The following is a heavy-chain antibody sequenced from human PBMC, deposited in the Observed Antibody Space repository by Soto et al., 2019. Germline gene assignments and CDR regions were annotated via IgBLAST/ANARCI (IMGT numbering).Heavy chain of an antibody. Sequence: PGGSLRLSCAASGCTFRSYAMSWVRQAPGKGLEWVSAISGSGGSAYYADSVKGRFTISRDNSKNTLYLQMNSLRAEDTAVYYCVKEGAGYYYYYGMDVWGQGTTVTVSS. CDR1: GCTFRSYA. J-gene: IGHJ6*02. D-gene: IGHD3-10*01. CDR3: VKEGAGYYYYYGMDV. V-gene: IGHV3-23*01. CDR2: ISGSGGSA.